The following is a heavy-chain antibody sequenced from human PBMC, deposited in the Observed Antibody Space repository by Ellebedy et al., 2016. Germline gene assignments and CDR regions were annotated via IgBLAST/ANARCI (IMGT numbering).Heavy chain of an antibody. CDR1: GFSFGAYA. Sequence: GGSLRLSCVASGFSFGAYAMSWVRQAPGKGLEWVSAITATANATYYADSLKGRFTVSRDNFKNTLFLEMNSLRVEDTAVYYCARHGDGYNFNYWGQGTLVTVSS. J-gene: IGHJ4*02. CDR3: ARHGDGYNFNY. D-gene: IGHD5-24*01. V-gene: IGHV3-23*01. CDR2: ITATANAT.